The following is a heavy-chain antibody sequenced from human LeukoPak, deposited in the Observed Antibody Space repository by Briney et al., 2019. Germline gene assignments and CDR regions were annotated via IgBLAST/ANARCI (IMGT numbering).Heavy chain of an antibody. CDR2: INNSGGST. V-gene: IGHV3-23*01. J-gene: IGHJ4*02. CDR1: GFTFSSYA. D-gene: IGHD2-15*01. CDR3: AKRQGASGRIGYFDY. Sequence: PGGSPGLSCAASGFTFSSYAMSWVRQAPGKGLEWASTINNSGGSTYYTDSVKGRFTISRDNSKNTLYLQMNSLRAEDTAVYYCAKRQGASGRIGYFDYWGQGTLVTVSS.